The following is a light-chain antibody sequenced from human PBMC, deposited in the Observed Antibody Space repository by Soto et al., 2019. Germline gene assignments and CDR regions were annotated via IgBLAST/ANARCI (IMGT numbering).Light chain of an antibody. CDR3: QSYDSSLTGWV. Sequence: QSALTQPPSVSGAPGQRVTISCTGSSSNIGAGYDVHWYQQLPGTAPKLLIYGNSNRPSGVPDRFSGSKSGTSASLAITGLQAEDEADNYCQSYDSSLTGWVFGTGTKVTV. CDR2: GNS. CDR1: SSNIGAGYD. V-gene: IGLV1-40*01. J-gene: IGLJ1*01.